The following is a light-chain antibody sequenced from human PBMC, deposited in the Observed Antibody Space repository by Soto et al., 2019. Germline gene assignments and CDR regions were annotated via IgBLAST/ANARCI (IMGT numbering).Light chain of an antibody. CDR1: QTVDNY. J-gene: IGKJ4*01. CDR2: AAS. Sequence: EIVLTQSPATLALSPGEIATLSCRASQTVDNYLGWYQQKVGQAPRLLIYAASKRATGITFRFSGGGSGTDFTLTISNLGPVELADYYCQQRSDGLSFGGRTKVEIK. CDR3: QQRSDGLS. V-gene: IGKV3-11*01.